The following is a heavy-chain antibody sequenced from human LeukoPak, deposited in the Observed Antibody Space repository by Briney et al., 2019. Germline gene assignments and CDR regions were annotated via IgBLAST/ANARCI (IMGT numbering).Heavy chain of an antibody. J-gene: IGHJ4*02. CDR1: GGSTSSYY. V-gene: IGHV4-59*01. CDR3: ARDYRWFSY. CDR2: IYCSGST. Sequence: KPSETLSLTCTVSGGSTSSYYWSWIRQPPGKGLEWIGYIYCSGSTNYNPSLKSRVTISVDTSKNQFSLKLSSVTAADTAVYYCARDYRWFSYWGQGTLVTVSS. D-gene: IGHD3-16*02.